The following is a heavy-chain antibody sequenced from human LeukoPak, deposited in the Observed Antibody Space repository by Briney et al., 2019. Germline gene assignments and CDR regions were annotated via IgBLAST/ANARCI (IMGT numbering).Heavy chain of an antibody. Sequence: PGGSLRLSCAASGFTFSSYAMSWVRQAPGKGLGWVSAISGSGGSTYYADSVKGRFTISRDNSKNTLYLQMNSLRAGDTAVYYCVVGDFIFDYWGQGTLVTVSS. D-gene: IGHD2-21*01. CDR1: GFTFSSYA. V-gene: IGHV3-23*01. CDR3: VVGDFIFDY. CDR2: ISGSGGST. J-gene: IGHJ4*02.